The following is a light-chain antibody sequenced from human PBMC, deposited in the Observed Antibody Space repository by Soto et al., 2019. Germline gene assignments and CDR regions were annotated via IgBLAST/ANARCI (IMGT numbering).Light chain of an antibody. V-gene: IGKV3-11*01. Sequence: EIVLTQSPANLYLSPGERAPTTGTASQSVSSYLAWYQQKPGQAPRLLIFDASNRATGIPARFSSSGSGTDFTLTISSLETEDFALYYCQQYNNRPPWTFGQGTKVDIK. CDR3: QQYNNRPPWT. CDR2: DAS. CDR1: QSVSSY. J-gene: IGKJ1*01.